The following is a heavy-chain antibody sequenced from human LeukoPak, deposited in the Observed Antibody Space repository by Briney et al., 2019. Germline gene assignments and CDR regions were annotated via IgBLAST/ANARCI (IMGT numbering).Heavy chain of an antibody. V-gene: IGHV3-7*01. CDR3: ARDGGVSGYDLLDY. Sequence: GGSLRLSCAASGFTFSSLWMTWVRQAPGKGLEWVANINQDGSETYFVDSVKGRFTISRDNAKNSVFLQMNSLTVEDTAVYYCARDGGVSGYDLLDYWGQGTLVTVSS. CDR1: GFTFSSLW. D-gene: IGHD5-12*01. CDR2: INQDGSET. J-gene: IGHJ4*02.